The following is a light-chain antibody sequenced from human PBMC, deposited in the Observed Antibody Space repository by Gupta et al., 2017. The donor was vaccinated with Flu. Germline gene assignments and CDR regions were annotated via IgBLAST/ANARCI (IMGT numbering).Light chain of an antibody. CDR2: EVT. CDR1: SSDVGSNNL. V-gene: IGLV2-23*02. CDR3: CSYAGSSTLV. Sequence: ITISCTGASSDVGSNNLVSWYRQHPGKAPKLMIYEVTKRPSGVSDRFSGSKSGNTASLTISGLQAEDEADYYCCSYAGSSTLVFGGGTKLTVL. J-gene: IGLJ2*01.